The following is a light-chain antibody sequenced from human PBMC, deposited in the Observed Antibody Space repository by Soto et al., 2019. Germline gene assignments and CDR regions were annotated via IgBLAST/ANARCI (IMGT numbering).Light chain of an antibody. CDR1: QGISNY. J-gene: IGKJ3*01. V-gene: IGKV1-27*01. CDR2: AAS. Sequence: DIQMTQSPSSLSASVGDRVTITCRASQGISNYLAWYQQKPGKVPKLLIYAASTLQSGVPSRFSGNGSGTDFTLTISSLQPEDVATYYCQKYNSAPLFTFGPGTKVDIK. CDR3: QKYNSAPLFT.